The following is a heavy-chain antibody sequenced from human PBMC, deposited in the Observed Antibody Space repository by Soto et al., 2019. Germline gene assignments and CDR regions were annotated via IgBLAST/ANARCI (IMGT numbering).Heavy chain of an antibody. CDR3: ARGKLTTAGGGFDP. D-gene: IGHD4-17*01. CDR1: GGCISSYY. Sequence: SETLSLTCTVSGGCISSYYWSWIRQPPGKGLEWIGYIYYSGSTNYNPSLKSRVTISVDTSKNQFSLKLSSVAAADTAVYYCARGKLTTAGGGFDPWRQGTLVTVSS. CDR2: IYYSGST. J-gene: IGHJ5*02. V-gene: IGHV4-59*01.